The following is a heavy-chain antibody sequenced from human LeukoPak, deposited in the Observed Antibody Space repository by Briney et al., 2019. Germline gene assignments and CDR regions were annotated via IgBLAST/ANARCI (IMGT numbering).Heavy chain of an antibody. CDR2: INHSGST. V-gene: IGHV4-34*01. Sequence: PLETLSLTCAVYGGSFSGYYWSWIRQPPGKGLEWIGEINHSGSTNYNPSLKSRVTISVDTSKNQFSLKLSSVTAADTAVYYCATRPRGKYSSSYYYYMDVWGKGTTVTVSS. CDR3: ATRPRGKYSSSYYYYMDV. D-gene: IGHD6-6*01. CDR1: GGSFSGYY. J-gene: IGHJ6*03.